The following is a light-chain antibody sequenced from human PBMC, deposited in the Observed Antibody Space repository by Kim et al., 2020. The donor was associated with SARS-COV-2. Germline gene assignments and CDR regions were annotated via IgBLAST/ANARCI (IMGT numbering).Light chain of an antibody. V-gene: IGKV1-5*03. Sequence: DIQMTQSPSTLSASIGDRVTITCRASQSISSWLAWYQQKPGKAPKLLIYEASTLDSGVPSRFSGSGSGTEFTLTITSLQPDDFATYYCQQYKRDASFGGGTKVDIK. CDR2: EAS. J-gene: IGKJ4*01. CDR1: QSISSW. CDR3: QQYKRDAS.